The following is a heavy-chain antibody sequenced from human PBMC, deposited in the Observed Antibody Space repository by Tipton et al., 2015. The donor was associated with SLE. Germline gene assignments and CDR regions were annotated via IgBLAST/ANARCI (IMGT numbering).Heavy chain of an antibody. CDR3: ARPDEYGDSRRLHY. V-gene: IGHV4-39*01. J-gene: IGHJ4*02. CDR1: GGPISSSSYY. D-gene: IGHD4-17*01. CDR2: IYYSGST. Sequence: TLSLTCTVSGGPISSSSYYWDWIRQPPEKGLEWIGSIYYSGSTNYNPSLKSRVTLSVNTSRNQFSLKMISVTAADTAVYYCARPDEYGDSRRLHYWGRGTRVTVSS.